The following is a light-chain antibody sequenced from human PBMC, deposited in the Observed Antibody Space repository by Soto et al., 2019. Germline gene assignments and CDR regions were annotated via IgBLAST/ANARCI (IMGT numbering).Light chain of an antibody. CDR1: SSDVGRYDY. CDR3: CSFAGSFSYV. Sequence: QSALTQPRSVSGSPGQSVTISFTGTSSDVGRYDYVSWYQQHPGKAPKLIIYDVTERPAGVPDRFSASKSGNTASLTISGLQAEDEADYSCCSFAGSFSYVFGGGTKVTVL. V-gene: IGLV2-11*01. J-gene: IGLJ1*01. CDR2: DVT.